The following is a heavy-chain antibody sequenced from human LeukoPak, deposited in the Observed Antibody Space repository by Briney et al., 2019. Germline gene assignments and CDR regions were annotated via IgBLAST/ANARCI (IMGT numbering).Heavy chain of an antibody. CDR3: ARARTVGVRGTSWFDY. V-gene: IGHV4-61*02. Sequence: PSETLSLTCTVSGGSISSSSYYWSWIRQPAGKGLEWIGRIYTSGSTNYNPSLKSRVIISVDTSKNQFSLKLSSVTAADTAVYYCARARTVGVRGTSWFDYWGQGTLVTVSS. J-gene: IGHJ4*02. CDR1: GGSISSSSYY. CDR2: IYTSGST. D-gene: IGHD2-2*01.